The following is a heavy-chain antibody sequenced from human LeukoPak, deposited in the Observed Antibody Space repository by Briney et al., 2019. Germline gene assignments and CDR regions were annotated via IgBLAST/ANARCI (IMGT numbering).Heavy chain of an antibody. CDR2: IYSGVST. J-gene: IGHJ3*02. CDR3: ARGGRAGWSGSYEDSFNI. CDR1: GFTVSSNY. Sequence: GGSLRLSCAASGFTVSSNYMSWVRQAPGKGLEWGSVIYSGVSTYYADSVKGRFTISRDNSKNTLYLQMNSLRADDTAVYYCARGGRAGWSGSYEDSFNIWGQGTMVTVSS. D-gene: IGHD1-26*01. V-gene: IGHV3-53*01.